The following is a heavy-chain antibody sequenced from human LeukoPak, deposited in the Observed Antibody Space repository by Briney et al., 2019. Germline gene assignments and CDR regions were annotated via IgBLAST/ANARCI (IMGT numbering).Heavy chain of an antibody. CDR3: ARAYTDYTEGGY. V-gene: IGHV3-7*01. Sequence: GGSLRLSCVASGFTFSRYWMTWVRQAPGKGLEWVANIKEDGSEENYVDSVKGRFTISRDNAKNSLYLQLNSLRVDDTAVYYCARAYTDYTEGGYWGQGTLITVSS. CDR1: GFTFSRYW. D-gene: IGHD4-11*01. J-gene: IGHJ4*02. CDR2: IKEDGSEE.